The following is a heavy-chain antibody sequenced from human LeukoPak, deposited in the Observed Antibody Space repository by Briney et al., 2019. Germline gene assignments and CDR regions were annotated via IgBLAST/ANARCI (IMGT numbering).Heavy chain of an antibody. CDR2: INTNTGNP. J-gene: IGHJ4*02. V-gene: IGHV7-4-1*02. D-gene: IGHD2-2*01. CDR1: GYTFNRYA. Sequence: AASVEVSCKASGYTFNRYAMNWVRQAPGQGLEWMGWINTNTGNPTYAQGFTGRFVFSLDTSASTAYLQISSLKAEDTAVYYCARQGPGYCSSTSCYGVAYWGQGTLVTVSS. CDR3: ARQGPGYCSSTSCYGVAY.